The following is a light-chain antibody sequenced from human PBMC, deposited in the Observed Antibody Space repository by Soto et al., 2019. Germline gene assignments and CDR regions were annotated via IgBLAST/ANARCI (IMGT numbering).Light chain of an antibody. V-gene: IGLV6-57*02. J-gene: IGLJ2*01. CDR3: QSSDGNNMV. CDR1: SGSIASGY. CDR2: EVN. Sequence: NFMLTQPHSVSESPAKTVTISCTGSSGSIASGYVQWYQQRPGSAPTTLIYEVNQRPAGVPDRFSGSIDSSSNSASLTISGLRPEDEADYYCQSSDGNNMVFGGGTKLTVL.